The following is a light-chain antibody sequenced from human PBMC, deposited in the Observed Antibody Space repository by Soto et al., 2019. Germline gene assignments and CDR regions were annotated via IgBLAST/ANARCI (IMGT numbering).Light chain of an antibody. V-gene: IGKV1-12*01. Sequence: DIQMTQSPSSVSASVGDRVTITCRASQDISSWLAWYQQKPGKAPNLLIYAPSSLQSGVPSRFSGSGSGTDFTLTINSLQPEDIATYYCQQTNSFPRTFGQGTKVEVK. CDR2: APS. CDR1: QDISSW. J-gene: IGKJ1*01. CDR3: QQTNSFPRT.